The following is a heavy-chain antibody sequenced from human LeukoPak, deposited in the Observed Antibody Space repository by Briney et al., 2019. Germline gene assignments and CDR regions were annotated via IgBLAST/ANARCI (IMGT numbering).Heavy chain of an antibody. J-gene: IGHJ4*02. CDR1: GGSFSGYY. CDR2: INHSGST. D-gene: IGHD3-10*01. Sequence: PSETLSLTCAVYGGSFSGYYLSWIRQPPGKGLEWIGEINHSGSTNYNPSLESRVTISVDTSKNQFSLKLSSVTAAGTAVYYCARLFGYYYGSGSPNFDYWGQGTLVTVSS. CDR3: ARLFGYYYGSGSPNFDY. V-gene: IGHV4-34*01.